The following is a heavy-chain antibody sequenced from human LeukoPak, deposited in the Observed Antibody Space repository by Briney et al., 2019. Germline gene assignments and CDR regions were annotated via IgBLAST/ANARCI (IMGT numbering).Heavy chain of an antibody. CDR1: GYTFTRYY. D-gene: IGHD1-1*01. J-gene: IGHJ4*02. Sequence: ASVTVSYKASGYTFTRYYMHWVRQAPGQGLEWMGWINPNSGGTNYAQKFQGRVTMTRDTSISTAYMELSRLRSDDTAVYYCARGINWNDLDYWGQGTLVTVSS. CDR3: ARGINWNDLDY. CDR2: INPNSGGT. V-gene: IGHV1-2*02.